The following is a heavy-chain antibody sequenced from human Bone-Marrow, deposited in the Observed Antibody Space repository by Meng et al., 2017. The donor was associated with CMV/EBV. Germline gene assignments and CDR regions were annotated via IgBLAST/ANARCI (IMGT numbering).Heavy chain of an antibody. V-gene: IGHV3-74*01. D-gene: IGHD3-22*01. CDR1: GFTFSTYW. CDR3: ARVGRDYDSSGYLDYFAY. J-gene: IGHJ4*02. CDR2: TNSDGSRT. Sequence: GESLKISCAASGFTFSTYWMHWVRQAPGKGLVWVSRTNSDGSRTSYADSVKGRFTISRDNAKNTLYLQMNSLRGEDTAVYYCARVGRDYDSSGYLDYFAYWGQRHRVNGAS.